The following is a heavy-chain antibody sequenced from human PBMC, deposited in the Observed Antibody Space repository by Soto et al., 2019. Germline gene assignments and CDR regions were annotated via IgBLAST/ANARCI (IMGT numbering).Heavy chain of an antibody. CDR2: INAGNGNT. CDR3: ARGLGLYYFDY. D-gene: IGHD1-26*01. J-gene: IGHJ4*02. V-gene: IGHV1-3*01. CDR1: GYTFTSYA. Sequence: PGGSLRLSCAASGYTFTSYAMHWVRQAPGQRLEWMGWINAGNGNTKYSQKFQGRVTITRDTSASTAYMELSSLRSEDTAVYYCARGLGLYYFDYWGQGTLVTVSS.